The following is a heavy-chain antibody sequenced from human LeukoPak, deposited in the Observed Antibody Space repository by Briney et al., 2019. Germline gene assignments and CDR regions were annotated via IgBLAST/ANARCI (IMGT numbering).Heavy chain of an antibody. Sequence: GGSLRPSCAASGFTLSSYWMSWVRQAPGRGLEWVANIKQDGSEKYYVDSVKGRFTISRDNAKNSLYLQMNSLRAEDTAVYYCARAPGWELLFSDYWGQGTLVTVSS. D-gene: IGHD1-26*01. CDR1: GFTLSSYW. J-gene: IGHJ4*02. V-gene: IGHV3-7*01. CDR3: ARAPGWELLFSDY. CDR2: IKQDGSEK.